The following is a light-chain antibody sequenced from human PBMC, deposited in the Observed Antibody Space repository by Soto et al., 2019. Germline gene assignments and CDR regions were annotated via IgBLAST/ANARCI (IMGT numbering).Light chain of an antibody. CDR3: QSYVSSLV. V-gene: IGLV1-40*01. CDR1: SSNIGAGYD. Sequence: QSVLTQPPSVSGAPGQRVTISCTGSSSNIGAGYDVHWYQQVPGTAPKLLIYGNINRRSGVPGRFSGSKSGTSASLAITGLQAEDEAEYYGQSYVSSLVFGGGSKLTVL. CDR2: GNI. J-gene: IGLJ2*01.